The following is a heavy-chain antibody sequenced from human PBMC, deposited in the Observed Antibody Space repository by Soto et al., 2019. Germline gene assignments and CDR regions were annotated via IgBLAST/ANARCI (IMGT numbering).Heavy chain of an antibody. CDR1: GGSISSGDYS. CDR3: ARASILMIRGVFSFDY. CDR2: IYYSGRT. V-gene: IGHV4-30-4*01. Sequence: QVQLQESGPGLVKPSQTLSLTCTVSGGSISSGDYSWSWIRQPPGKGLEWIGNIYYSGRTLYNPSLRSRLTISEDSARDQFSLKLTSVTAADTAVYYCARASILMIRGVFSFDYWGQGTLVTVSS. J-gene: IGHJ4*02. D-gene: IGHD3-10*01.